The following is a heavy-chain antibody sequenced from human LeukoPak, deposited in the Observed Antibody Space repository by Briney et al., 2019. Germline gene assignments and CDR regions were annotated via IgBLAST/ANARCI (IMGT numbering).Heavy chain of an antibody. CDR1: GDSIRSSRYH. Sequence: SETLSLTCTVSGDSIRSSRYHWAWIRQPPGKGLEWIGSGHYSGSTYYNPSLKSRVTISVDTPKNQLSLRLNSATSSDTAVYFCARRDYGGLLDYWGQGTLVTVSS. CDR3: ARRDYGGLLDY. D-gene: IGHD4-23*01. CDR2: GHYSGST. J-gene: IGHJ4*02. V-gene: IGHV4-39*01.